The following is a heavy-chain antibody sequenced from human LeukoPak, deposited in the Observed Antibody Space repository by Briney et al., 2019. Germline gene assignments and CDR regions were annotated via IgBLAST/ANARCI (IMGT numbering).Heavy chain of an antibody. CDR3: ARAGQNSGSYVYLDY. CDR1: GYSFTSYW. CDR2: IYPGDSDT. D-gene: IGHD1-26*01. Sequence: GESLKISCKGSGYSFTSYWIGWVRQMPGKGLEWMVIIYPGDSDTRYSPSFQGQVTISADKSISTAYLQWSSLKASDTAVYYCARAGQNSGSYVYLDYWGQGTLVTVSS. J-gene: IGHJ4*02. V-gene: IGHV5-51*01.